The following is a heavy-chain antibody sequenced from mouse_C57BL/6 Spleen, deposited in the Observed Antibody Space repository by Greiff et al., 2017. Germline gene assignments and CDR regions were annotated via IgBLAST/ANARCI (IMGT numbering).Heavy chain of an antibody. CDR2: ISDGGSYT. J-gene: IGHJ1*03. Sequence: DVMLVESGGGLVKPGGSLKLSCAASGFTFSSYAMSWVRQTPEKRLEWVATISDGGSYTYYPDNVKGRFTISRDNAKNNLYLQMSHLKSEDTAMYYCATHYYESSIWYFDVWGTGTTVTVSS. D-gene: IGHD1-1*01. CDR3: ATHYYESSIWYFDV. CDR1: GFTFSSYA. V-gene: IGHV5-4*03.